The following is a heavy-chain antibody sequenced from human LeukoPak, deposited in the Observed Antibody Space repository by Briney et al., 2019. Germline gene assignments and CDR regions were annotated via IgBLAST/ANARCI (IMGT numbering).Heavy chain of an antibody. J-gene: IGHJ4*02. Sequence: GASVKVSCKASGYTFTTYYMHWVRHAPGHGLEWIGLIKPGGGDTIYAQKFQGRVTMTRDTSTSTVYLDLSSLRSEDTAVYYCARVEGITAEEGDGGQGTLVTVSS. D-gene: IGHD6-13*01. V-gene: IGHV1-46*01. CDR1: GYTFTTYY. CDR3: ARVEGITAEEGD. CDR2: IKPGGGDT.